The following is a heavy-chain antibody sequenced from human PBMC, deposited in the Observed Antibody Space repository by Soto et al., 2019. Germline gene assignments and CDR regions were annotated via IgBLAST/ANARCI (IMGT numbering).Heavy chain of an antibody. CDR2: ISAYNGNT. V-gene: IGHV1-18*01. Sequence: QVQLVQSGAEVKKPGASVKVSCKASGYTFTSYGISWVRQAPGQGLEWMGWISAYNGNTNYAQKLQGRVSMTTDTPTSAAYMEVRSLRSDDTAVYYCAREGARRGYSGYDRYFDYWGQGTLVTVSS. D-gene: IGHD5-12*01. CDR1: GYTFTSYG. CDR3: AREGARRGYSGYDRYFDY. J-gene: IGHJ4*02.